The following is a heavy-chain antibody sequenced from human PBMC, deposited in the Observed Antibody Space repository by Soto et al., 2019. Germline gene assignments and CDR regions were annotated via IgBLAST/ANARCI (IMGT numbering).Heavy chain of an antibody. Sequence: GASVKVSCKASGGTLSDYAFSWVRQAPGQGLEWMGGIIPIFGSANYAQKLQGRVTITADESTKTAYMELSSLRSEDTAVYYCARAPDFVKQGTPTANDYWGQGTLVTVSA. D-gene: IGHD3-3*01. CDR3: ARAPDFVKQGTPTANDY. V-gene: IGHV1-69*13. CDR1: GGTLSDYA. CDR2: IIPIFGSA. J-gene: IGHJ4*02.